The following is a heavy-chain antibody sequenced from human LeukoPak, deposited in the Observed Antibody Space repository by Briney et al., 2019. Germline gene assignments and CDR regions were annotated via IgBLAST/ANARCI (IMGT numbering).Heavy chain of an antibody. J-gene: IGHJ4*02. V-gene: IGHV4-39*07. D-gene: IGHD5-18*01. CDR3: ARWSFRSYGVPALDH. CDR1: GGSISSSSYY. CDR2: IYHSGST. Sequence: SETLSLTCTVSGGSISSSSYYWGWIRQPPGKGLEWIGSIYHSGSTNYNPSLKSRVTISVDTSKNQFSLKLSSVTAADTAVYYCARWSFRSYGVPALDHWGQGTLVTVSS.